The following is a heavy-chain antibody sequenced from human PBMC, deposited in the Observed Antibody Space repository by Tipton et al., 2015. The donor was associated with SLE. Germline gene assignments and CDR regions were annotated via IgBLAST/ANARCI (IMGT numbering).Heavy chain of an antibody. Sequence: TLSLTCAVYGGSVSGHYWSWIRQPPGKGLEWIGEINHSGSTNYNPSLKSRVTISVDTSKNQFSLKLSSVTAADTAVYYCARGGWVATAAAFDIWGQGTMVTVSS. CDR1: GGSVSGHY. J-gene: IGHJ3*02. D-gene: IGHD5-18*01. CDR2: INHSGST. V-gene: IGHV4-34*01. CDR3: ARGGWVATAAAFDI.